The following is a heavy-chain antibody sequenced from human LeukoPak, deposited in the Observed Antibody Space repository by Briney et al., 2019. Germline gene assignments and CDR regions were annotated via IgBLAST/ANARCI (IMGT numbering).Heavy chain of an antibody. V-gene: IGHV1-2*02. Sequence: ASVKVSCKASGYTFTGYYMHWVRQAPGQGLEWMGWINPNSGGTNYAQKFQGRVTMTRDTSISTAYMELSRLRSDDTAVYYCASVNWGSSAYFDYWGQGTLVTVSS. CDR1: GYTFTGYY. CDR3: ASVNWGSSAYFDY. CDR2: INPNSGGT. J-gene: IGHJ4*02. D-gene: IGHD7-27*01.